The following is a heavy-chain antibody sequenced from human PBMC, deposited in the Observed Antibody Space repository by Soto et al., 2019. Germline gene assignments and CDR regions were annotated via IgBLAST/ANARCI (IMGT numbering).Heavy chain of an antibody. CDR2: IYYSGST. CDR1: GGSISSYY. J-gene: IGHJ4*02. CDR3: ARGKSGGSWNFDY. D-gene: IGHD2-15*01. V-gene: IGHV4-59*01. Sequence: PSETLSLTCTVSGGSISSYYWSWIWQPPGKGLEWIGYIYYSGSTNYNPSLKSRVTISVDTSKNQFSLKLSSVTAADTAVYYCARGKSGGSWNFDYWGQGTLVTVSS.